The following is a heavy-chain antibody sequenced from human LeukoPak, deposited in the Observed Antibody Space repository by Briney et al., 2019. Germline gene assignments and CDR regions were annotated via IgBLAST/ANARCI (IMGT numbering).Heavy chain of an antibody. D-gene: IGHD6-13*01. CDR1: GGSISSYY. CDR2: IYTSGST. J-gene: IGHJ5*02. V-gene: IGHV4-4*07. CDR3: ARGTDSSSWYLNWFDP. Sequence: KPSETLSLTCTVSGGSISSYYWSWIRQPAGKGLEWIGRIYTSGSTNCNPSLKSRVTMSVDTSKNQFSLKLSSVTAADTAVYYCARGTDSSSWYLNWFDPWGQGTLVTVSS.